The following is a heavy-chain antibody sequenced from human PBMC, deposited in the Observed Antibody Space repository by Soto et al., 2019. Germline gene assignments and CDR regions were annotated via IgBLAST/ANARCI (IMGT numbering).Heavy chain of an antibody. Sequence: QVQLVQSGAEVKKPGASVKVSCKASGYTFTSYAMHWVRQAPGQRLEWMGWINAGNGNTKYSQKFQGRVTITRDTXAXXAYMELSSLRSEDTAVYYCARDPSYGSGSSPYFDYWGQGTLVTVSS. D-gene: IGHD3-10*01. CDR1: GYTFTSYA. CDR2: INAGNGNT. CDR3: ARDPSYGSGSSPYFDY. J-gene: IGHJ4*02. V-gene: IGHV1-3*01.